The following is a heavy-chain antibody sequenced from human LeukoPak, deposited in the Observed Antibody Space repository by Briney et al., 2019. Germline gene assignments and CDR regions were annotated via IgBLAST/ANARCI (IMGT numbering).Heavy chain of an antibody. V-gene: IGHV1-2*02. Sequence: AASVKVSCKASGYAFTGYYIHWVRQAPGQGLEWMGWINPNTGGTNYAQKFQGRVTMTRDTSISTAYMELSRLRSDDTAVYYCASGRGYCNGGSCYSPFDYWGQGTLVTVSS. CDR1: GYAFTGYY. CDR2: INPNTGGT. J-gene: IGHJ4*02. CDR3: ASGRGYCNGGSCYSPFDY. D-gene: IGHD2-15*01.